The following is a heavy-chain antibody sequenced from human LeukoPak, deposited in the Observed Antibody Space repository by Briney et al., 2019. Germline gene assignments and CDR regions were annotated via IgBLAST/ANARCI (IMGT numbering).Heavy chain of an antibody. J-gene: IGHJ4*02. D-gene: IGHD3-22*01. CDR1: GFTFSNYG. V-gene: IGHV3-30*18. Sequence: GGSLRLSCAASGFTFSNYGMHWVRQAPGKGLEWVAVISYDGSNKYYADSVKGRYTISRDNSKNTLYLQMNSLRAEGTAVYYCAKQFGGYYLDYWGRGTLVTVSS. CDR2: ISYDGSNK. CDR3: AKQFGGYYLDY.